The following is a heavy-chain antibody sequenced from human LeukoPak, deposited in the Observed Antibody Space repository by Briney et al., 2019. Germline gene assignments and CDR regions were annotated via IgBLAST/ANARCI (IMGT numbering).Heavy chain of an antibody. J-gene: IGHJ4*02. Sequence: GGSLRLSCAGSGFTVSSNYMSWVRQAPGKGLEWVSVIYSGGSTNYADSVKGRFTISRDNSKNTVYLQMNSLRVEDTAVYYCASGGPTMVRGEYDYWGQGTLVTVSS. CDR2: IYSGGST. D-gene: IGHD3-10*01. CDR1: GFTVSSNY. V-gene: IGHV3-66*01. CDR3: ASGGPTMVRGEYDY.